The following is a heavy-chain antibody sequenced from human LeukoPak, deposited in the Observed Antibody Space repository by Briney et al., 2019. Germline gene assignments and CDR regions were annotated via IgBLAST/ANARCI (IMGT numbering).Heavy chain of an antibody. CDR3: ARATPLYCSGGSCLIPFDY. D-gene: IGHD2-15*01. CDR1: GFTFSSSA. J-gene: IGHJ4*02. Sequence: GGSLRLSRAASGFTFSSSAMSWVRQAPGKGLEWVSTISSSGGSTYYADSVKGRFTISRDNSKNTLYLQMNSLRADDTAVYYCARATPLYCSGGSCLIPFDYWGQGTLVTVSS. V-gene: IGHV3-23*01. CDR2: ISSSGGST.